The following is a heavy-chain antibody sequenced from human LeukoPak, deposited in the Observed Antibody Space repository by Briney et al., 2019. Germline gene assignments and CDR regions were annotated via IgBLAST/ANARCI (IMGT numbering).Heavy chain of an antibody. CDR2: ISSSSSTI. CDR1: GFTFSSYS. D-gene: IGHD3/OR15-3a*01. V-gene: IGHV3-48*04. Sequence: GGSLRLSCAASGFTFSSYSMNWVRQAPGKGLEWVSYISSSSSTIYYADSVKGRFTISRDNAKNSLYLQMNGLRAEDTAVYYCASTLVTIPYYTGYYYMDVWGKGTTVTVSS. CDR3: ASTLVTIPYYTGYYYMDV. J-gene: IGHJ6*03.